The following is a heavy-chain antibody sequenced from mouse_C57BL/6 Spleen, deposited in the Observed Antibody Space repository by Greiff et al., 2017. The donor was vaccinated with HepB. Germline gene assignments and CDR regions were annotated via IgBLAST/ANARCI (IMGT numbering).Heavy chain of an antibody. J-gene: IGHJ4*01. V-gene: IGHV5-6*02. CDR1: GFTFSSYG. Sequence: DVMLVESGGDLVKPGGSLKLSCAASGFTFSSYGMSWVRQTPDKRLEWVATISSGGSYTYYPDSVKGRFTISRDNAKNTLYLQMSSLKSEDTAMYYCARPGDAMDYWGQGTSVTVSS. CDR2: ISSGGSYT. CDR3: ARPGDAMDY.